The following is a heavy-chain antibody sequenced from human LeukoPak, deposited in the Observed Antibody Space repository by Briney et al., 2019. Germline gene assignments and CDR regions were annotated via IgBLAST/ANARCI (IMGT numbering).Heavy chain of an antibody. CDR2: IYYGARP. D-gene: IGHD3-22*01. CDR3: AGHPTWGITMIE. CDR1: GRSISSYY. V-gene: IGHV4-59*08. J-gene: IGHJ4*01. Sequence: PSDTLSLTCTVYGRSISSYYGRSIRQPRGEWREWIRYIYYGARPTSNPSRKTRLPLSVNTPKNQFSRKLTSVTPADTPVYYCAGHPTWGITMIEWGQGTLVTVSS.